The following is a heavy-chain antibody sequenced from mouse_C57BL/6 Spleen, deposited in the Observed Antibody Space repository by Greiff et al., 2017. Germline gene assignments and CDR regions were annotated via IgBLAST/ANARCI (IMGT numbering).Heavy chain of an antibody. V-gene: IGHV1-42*01. CDR2: INPSTGGT. Sequence: EVQLQQSGPELVKPWASVKISCKASGYSFTGYYMNWVKQSPEKSLEWIGEINPSTGGTTYNQKFKAKATLTVDKSSSTAYMQLKSLTSEDSAVYYCARSSDYDYFDYWGQGTTLTVSS. D-gene: IGHD2-4*01. CDR3: ARSSDYDYFDY. J-gene: IGHJ2*01. CDR1: GYSFTGYY.